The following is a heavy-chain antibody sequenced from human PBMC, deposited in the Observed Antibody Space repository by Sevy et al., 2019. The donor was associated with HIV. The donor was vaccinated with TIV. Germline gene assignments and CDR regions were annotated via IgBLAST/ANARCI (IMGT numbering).Heavy chain of an antibody. CDR2: MNPNSGNT. CDR3: ARGVVAATGTDSFDP. CDR1: GYTFTSYD. J-gene: IGHJ5*02. D-gene: IGHD2-15*01. Sequence: ASVKVSCKASGYTFTSYDINWVRQATGQGLEWMGWMNPNSGNTGYAQKFQGRVTMTRNTSISTAYMELSSLRSEDTAVYYCARGVVAATGTDSFDPWGQGTLVTVSS. V-gene: IGHV1-8*01.